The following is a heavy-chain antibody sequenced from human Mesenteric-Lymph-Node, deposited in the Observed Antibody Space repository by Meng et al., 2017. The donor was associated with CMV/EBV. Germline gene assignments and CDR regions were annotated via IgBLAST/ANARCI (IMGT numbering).Heavy chain of an antibody. CDR3: ARSRAKYFYYDMDV. CDR2: ISSSGSTI. Sequence: GESLKISCAASGFTFSSYAMSWVRQAPGKGLEWVSYISSSGSTIYYADSVKGRFTISRDNAKNSLYLQMNSLRAEDTAVYYCARSRAKYFYYDMDVWGQGTTVTVSS. V-gene: IGHV3-48*04. CDR1: GFTFSSYA. J-gene: IGHJ6*02.